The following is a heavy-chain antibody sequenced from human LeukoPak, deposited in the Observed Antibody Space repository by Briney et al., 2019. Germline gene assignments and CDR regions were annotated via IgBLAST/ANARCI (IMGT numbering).Heavy chain of an antibody. V-gene: IGHV3-64*01. CDR1: GFTFSNYA. CDR2: ISSNGGST. J-gene: IGHJ4*02. Sequence: TGGSLRLSCAASGFTFSNYAMHWVRQAPGKGLEYVSAISSNGGSTYYANSVKDRFTISRDNSKNTLYLQMGSLRAEDMAVYYCARAITMVRGAIDYWGQGTLVTVSS. D-gene: IGHD3-10*01. CDR3: ARAITMVRGAIDY.